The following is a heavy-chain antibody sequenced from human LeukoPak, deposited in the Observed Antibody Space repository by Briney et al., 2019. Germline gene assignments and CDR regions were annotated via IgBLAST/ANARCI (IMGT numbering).Heavy chain of an antibody. J-gene: IGHJ3*02. V-gene: IGHV3-48*03. Sequence: GESLTLCWAVFGLTFSSCELYWVRQAPGKGLEWISYISSSTTIINYADSVRGRFTISRDNARASLYLQMSSLRADDTAIYYFGASWQYVGAFDIWGQGTLVTVSA. CDR3: GASWQYVGAFDI. CDR1: GLTFSSCE. CDR2: ISSSTTII. D-gene: IGHD3-16*01.